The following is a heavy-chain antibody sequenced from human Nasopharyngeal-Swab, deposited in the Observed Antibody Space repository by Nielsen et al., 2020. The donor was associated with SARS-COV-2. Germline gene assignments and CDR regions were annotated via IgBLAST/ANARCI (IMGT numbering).Heavy chain of an antibody. D-gene: IGHD3-10*01. J-gene: IGHJ4*02. CDR2: IIPIFGTA. CDR1: GGTFSSYA. CDR3: AREGYYGSGSYAPFDY. V-gene: IGHV1-69*13. Sequence: SVKVSCKASGGTFSSYAISWVGQPPGQGLEWMGGIIPIFGTANYAQKFQGRVTITADESTSTAYMELSSLRSEDTAVYYCAREGYYGSGSYAPFDYWGQGTLVTVSS.